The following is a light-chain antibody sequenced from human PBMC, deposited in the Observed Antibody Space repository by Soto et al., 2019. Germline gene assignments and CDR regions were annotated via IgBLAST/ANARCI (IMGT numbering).Light chain of an antibody. V-gene: IGKV3-20*01. CDR1: QSLSTNY. CDR2: GVS. CDR3: QQYGSSPPT. Sequence: EIVLTQSPGTLSLSPGERATLSCRASQSLSTNYLAWYQRKPGQAPRLLIYGVSSRATDIPRRFSGSGSGTAFTLTITRLEPEDFAVYYCQQYGSSPPTFGQGTKVEIK. J-gene: IGKJ1*01.